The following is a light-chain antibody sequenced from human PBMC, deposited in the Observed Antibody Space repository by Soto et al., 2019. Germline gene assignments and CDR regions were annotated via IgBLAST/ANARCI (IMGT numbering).Light chain of an antibody. V-gene: IGLV4-69*01. CDR2: LNSDGSH. CDR3: QTWGSGIVV. J-gene: IGLJ2*01. CDR1: SGHSNYA. Sequence: QLVLTQSPSASASLGASVKLTCTLSSGHSNYAIAWHQQQSEKGPRYLMKLNSDGSHSKGDGIPDRFSGSSSGAERYLTISGLQSEDEADYYCQTWGSGIVVFGGGTKVTVL.